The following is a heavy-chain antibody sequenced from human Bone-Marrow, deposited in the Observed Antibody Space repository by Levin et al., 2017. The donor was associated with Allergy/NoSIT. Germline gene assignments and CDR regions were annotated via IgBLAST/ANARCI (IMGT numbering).Heavy chain of an antibody. V-gene: IGHV3-74*01. CDR1: GFRFSNFW. CDR2: FDGGGDSR. D-gene: IGHD4-17*01. CDR3: ARDTTHIYGVDYGLDV. J-gene: IGHJ6*02. Sequence: QAGGSLRLSCAGPGFRFSNFWMHWVRQRPGKGLEWVARFDGGGDSRSYAAYLRGRFTTTRDKSNNELFLQMDSLGVEDTAVYYCARDTTHIYGVDYGLDVWDQGTTVIVS.